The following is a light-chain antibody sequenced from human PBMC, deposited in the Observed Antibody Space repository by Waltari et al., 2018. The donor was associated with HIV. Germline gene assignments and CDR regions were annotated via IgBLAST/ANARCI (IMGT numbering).Light chain of an antibody. CDR1: PMVFYRSNHTNY. J-gene: IGKJ2*01. CDR2: CAS. CDR3: QQYYTTPQDT. V-gene: IGKV4-1*01. Sequence: DIVMTQSPDYLAVSLGERATIHCKSSPMVFYRSNHTNYLAWYHLKPGQPPKLLIDCASTRESGVPDRFSGSGSGTDFTLTISSLQAEDVAVYYCQQYYTTPQDTFGQGTKLEIK.